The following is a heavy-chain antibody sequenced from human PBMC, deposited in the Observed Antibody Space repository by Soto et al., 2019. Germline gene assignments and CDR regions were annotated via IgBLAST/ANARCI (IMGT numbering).Heavy chain of an antibody. CDR1: GFTFSSYA. J-gene: IGHJ4*02. CDR3: AKVYGSGSYYIPFDY. D-gene: IGHD3-10*01. Sequence: PGGSLRLSCAASGFTFSSYAMSWVRQAPGKGLEWVSAISGSGGSTYYADSVKGRFTISRDNSKNTLYLQMNSLRAEDTAVYYCAKVYGSGSYYIPFDYWGQGTLVTVSS. CDR2: ISGSGGST. V-gene: IGHV3-23*01.